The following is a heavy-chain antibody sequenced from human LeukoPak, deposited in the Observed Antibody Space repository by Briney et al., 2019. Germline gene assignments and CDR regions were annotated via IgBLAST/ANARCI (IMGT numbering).Heavy chain of an antibody. CDR2: IYYSGST. CDR1: GRSISSGGYY. D-gene: IGHD4-17*01. J-gene: IGHJ6*04. CDR3: AREMTTVTTRYGMDV. Sequence: SQTLSLTCTVSGRSISSGGYYWSWIRQHPGKGLERIGYIYYSGSTYYNPSLKSRVTISVDTSKNQFSLKLSSVTAADTAVYYCAREMTTVTTRYGMDVWGKGTTVTVSS. V-gene: IGHV4-31*03.